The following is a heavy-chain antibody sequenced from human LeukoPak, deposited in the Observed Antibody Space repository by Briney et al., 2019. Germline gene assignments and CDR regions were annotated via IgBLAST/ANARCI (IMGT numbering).Heavy chain of an antibody. CDR2: VYYSGST. Sequence: PSETLSLTCTVSGGSISSGAYYWSWVRQHPGKGLEWIGYVYYSGSTYYNPSLKSRVTLLVDTSKNQFSLNLTSVTAADTAVYYCARDASGYGDYGLDYWGQGTLVTVSS. V-gene: IGHV4-31*03. D-gene: IGHD4-17*01. CDR1: GGSISSGAYY. CDR3: ARDASGYGDYGLDY. J-gene: IGHJ4*02.